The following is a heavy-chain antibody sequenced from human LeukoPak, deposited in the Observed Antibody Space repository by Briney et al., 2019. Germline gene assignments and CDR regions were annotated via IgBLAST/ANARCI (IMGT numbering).Heavy chain of an antibody. V-gene: IGHV4-39*07. CDR2: IYYSGST. CDR1: GGSISSSSYY. Sequence: PSETLSLTCTVSGGSISSSSYYWGWIRQPPGKGLEWIGSIYYSGSTYYNPSLKSRVTISVDTSKNQFSLKLSSVTAADTAVYYYARDPPVAAAGDYWGQGTLVTVSS. CDR3: ARDPPVAAAGDY. J-gene: IGHJ4*02. D-gene: IGHD6-13*01.